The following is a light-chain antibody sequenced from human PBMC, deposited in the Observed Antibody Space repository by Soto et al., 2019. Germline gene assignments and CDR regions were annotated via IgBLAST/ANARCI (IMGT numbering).Light chain of an antibody. Sequence: QSVLTQPPSASGSPGQSVTISCTGTSSDVGGYNYVSWFRQHPGKAPKLMIYEVTKRPSGVPDRFSGSKSGNTASLTVSGLQAEDEADDYCISYAGSNNFVVFGGGTKLTVL. J-gene: IGLJ2*01. CDR1: SSDVGGYNY. V-gene: IGLV2-8*01. CDR3: ISYAGSNNFVV. CDR2: EVT.